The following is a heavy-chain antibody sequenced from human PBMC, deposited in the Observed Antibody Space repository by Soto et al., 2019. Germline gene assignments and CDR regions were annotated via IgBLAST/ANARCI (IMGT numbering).Heavy chain of an antibody. CDR3: AISRNIEYSSSDYYFDY. J-gene: IGHJ4*02. V-gene: IGHV3-30-3*01. D-gene: IGHD6-6*01. CDR1: GFTFSSYA. Sequence: GGSLRLSCAASGFTFSSYAMHWVRQAPGKGLEWVAVISYDGSNKYYADSMKGRFTISRDNSKNTLYLQMNSLRAEDTAVYYCAISRNIEYSSSDYYFDYWGQGTLVTVSS. CDR2: ISYDGSNK.